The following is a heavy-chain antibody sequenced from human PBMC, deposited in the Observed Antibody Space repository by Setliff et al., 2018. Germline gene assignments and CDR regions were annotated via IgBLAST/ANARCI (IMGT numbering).Heavy chain of an antibody. Sequence: GESLTISCKGSGYRFSSYWIGWVRQMPGKGLEWIGIIFPADSDTRYSPSFQGQVTISADKSISTAYVQWRSLKASDTAMYYCARVGTAGGYYFDFWGQGALVTVSS. J-gene: IGHJ4*02. CDR1: GYRFSSYW. V-gene: IGHV5-51*01. CDR2: IFPADSDT. CDR3: ARVGTAGGYYFDF. D-gene: IGHD2-15*01.